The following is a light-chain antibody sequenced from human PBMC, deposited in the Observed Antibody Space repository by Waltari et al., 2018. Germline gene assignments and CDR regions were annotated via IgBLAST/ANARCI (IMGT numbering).Light chain of an antibody. CDR2: DND. J-gene: IGLJ2*01. V-gene: IGLV1-51*01. Sequence: QSVLTQPPSVSAAPGQRITISCSGSSSNIGNNYVSWYQQLPGTAPKLLIYDNDTRPSGIPDRFSGSKSGTSATLGITGLRTGDEADYYCGTWDSSLTSVLFGGGTKLTVL. CDR3: GTWDSSLTSVL. CDR1: SSNIGNNY.